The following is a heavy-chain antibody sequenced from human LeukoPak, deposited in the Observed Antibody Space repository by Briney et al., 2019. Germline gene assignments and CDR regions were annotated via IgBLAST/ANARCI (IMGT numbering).Heavy chain of an antibody. J-gene: IGHJ4*02. V-gene: IGHV3-30*18. D-gene: IGHD3-10*01. CDR2: ISYDGSNK. CDR1: GFTFSSYG. Sequence: GGSLRLSCAASGFTFSSYGMHWVRQAPGKGLEWVAVISYDGSNKYYADSVKGRFTISRDNSKNTLYLQMNSLRAEDTAVYYCAKDRGLALDYWGQGTLVTVSS. CDR3: AKDRGLALDY.